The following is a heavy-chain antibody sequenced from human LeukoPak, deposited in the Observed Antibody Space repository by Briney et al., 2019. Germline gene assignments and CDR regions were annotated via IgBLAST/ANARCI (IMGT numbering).Heavy chain of an antibody. CDR3: ARGQQLADY. J-gene: IGHJ4*02. CDR1: GGSFSGYY. D-gene: IGHD6-13*01. CDR2: ISHSGST. Sequence: SETLSLTCAVYGGSFSGYYWSWIRQPPGKGLEWIGEISHSGSTNYNPSLKSRVTISVDTSKNQFSLKLSSVTAADTAVYYCARGQQLADYWGQGTLVTVSS. V-gene: IGHV4-34*01.